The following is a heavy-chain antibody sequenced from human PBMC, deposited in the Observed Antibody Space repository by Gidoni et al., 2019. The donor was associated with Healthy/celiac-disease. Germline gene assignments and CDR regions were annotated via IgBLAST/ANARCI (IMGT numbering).Heavy chain of an antibody. CDR2: INHSGST. D-gene: IGHD6-13*01. V-gene: IGHV4-34*01. J-gene: IGHJ6*02. Sequence: QVQLQQWGAGLLKPSETLSLTCAVYGGSFSGYYWSWIRQPPGKGLEWIGEINHSGSTNYTPSLKSRVTISVDTSKNQFSLKLSSVTAADTAVYYCARESSIAAAGRYYGMDVWGQGTTVTVSS. CDR3: ARESSIAAAGRYYGMDV. CDR1: GGSFSGYY.